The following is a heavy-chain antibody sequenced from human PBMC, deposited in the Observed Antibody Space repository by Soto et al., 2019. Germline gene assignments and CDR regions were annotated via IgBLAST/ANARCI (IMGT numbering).Heavy chain of an antibody. D-gene: IGHD2-2*01. CDR3: ARDHSYAPNPSYYYYGMDV. J-gene: IGHJ6*02. CDR2: IIPIFGTA. V-gene: IGHV1-69*01. CDR1: GGTFSSYA. Sequence: QVQLVQSGAEVKKPGSSVKVSCKASGGTFSSYAISWVRQAPGQGLEWMGGIIPIFGTANYAQKFQGRVTITADESTSTAYMELSSLRSEDTAVYYCARDHSYAPNPSYYYYGMDVWGQGTTVTVSS.